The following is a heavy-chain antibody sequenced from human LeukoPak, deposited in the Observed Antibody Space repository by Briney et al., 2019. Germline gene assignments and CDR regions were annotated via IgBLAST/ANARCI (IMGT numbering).Heavy chain of an antibody. CDR1: GGSISSGSYY. CDR3: ARDGGLTIFGVVTYFDY. V-gene: IGHV4-61*02. D-gene: IGHD3-3*01. J-gene: IGHJ4*02. Sequence: PSQTLSLTCTVSGGSISSGSYYWSWIRQPAGKGLEWIGRIYTSGSTNYNPSLKSRVTISVDTSKNQFSPKLSSVTAADTAVYYCARDGGLTIFGVVTYFDYWGQGTLVTVSS. CDR2: IYTSGST.